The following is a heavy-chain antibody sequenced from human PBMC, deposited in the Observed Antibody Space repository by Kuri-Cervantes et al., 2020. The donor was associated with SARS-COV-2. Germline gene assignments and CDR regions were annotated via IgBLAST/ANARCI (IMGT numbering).Heavy chain of an antibody. V-gene: IGHV3-23*01. CDR3: AKILTPGYCSGGSCYLGDY. J-gene: IGHJ4*02. Sequence: GGSLRLSCAASGFTFSSYAMSWVRRAPGKGLEWVSAISGSGGSTYYADSVKGRFTISRDNSKNTLYLQMNSLRAEDTAVYYCAKILTPGYCSGGSCYLGDYWGQGTLVTVSS. CDR1: GFTFSSYA. CDR2: ISGSGGST. D-gene: IGHD2-15*01.